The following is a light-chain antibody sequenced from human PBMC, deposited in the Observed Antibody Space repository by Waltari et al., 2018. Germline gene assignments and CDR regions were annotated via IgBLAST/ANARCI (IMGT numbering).Light chain of an antibody. CDR1: QSVRSN. V-gene: IGKV3-15*01. CDR3: QQYNYWPPGT. J-gene: IGKJ5*01. Sequence: EIVMTQSPVTLSVSPGERATLSCRASQSVRSNLAWYQQKPGQAPRLLIYDASTRATTIPARVSGSGSGTEFTLTISSLQSEDFAVYYCQQYNYWPPGTFGQGTRLDIK. CDR2: DAS.